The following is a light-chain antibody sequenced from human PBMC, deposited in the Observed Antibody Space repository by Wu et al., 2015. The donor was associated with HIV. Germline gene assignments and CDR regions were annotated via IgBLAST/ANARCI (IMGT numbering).Light chain of an antibody. J-gene: IGKJ1*01. CDR1: QSVTNK. V-gene: IGKV3-15*01. CDR2: GAS. CDR3: QHYSDWQT. Sequence: IVLTQSPATLSVSPGERVTLSCRASQSVTNKLVWYQQRPGQAPRLLIYGASTRATGIPDRFSGSGSGIEFTLTITSVQSEDFAVYYCQHYSDWQTFGQGTKVENK.